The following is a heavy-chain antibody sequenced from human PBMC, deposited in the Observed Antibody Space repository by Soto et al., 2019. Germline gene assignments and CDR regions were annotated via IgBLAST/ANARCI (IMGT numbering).Heavy chain of an antibody. Sequence: GGSLRLSCAGSGYNFGSHGIHWVRRAPGKGLEWVSVIRGDSSNIYYADSVKGRLTVSRDNATNSPYLQINSLRADDTAVYYCARTGTSIRNPWFDPWGQGTLVTVSS. D-gene: IGHD1-7*01. CDR1: GYNFGSHG. CDR2: IRGDSSNI. V-gene: IGHV3-21*01. J-gene: IGHJ5*02. CDR3: ARTGTSIRNPWFDP.